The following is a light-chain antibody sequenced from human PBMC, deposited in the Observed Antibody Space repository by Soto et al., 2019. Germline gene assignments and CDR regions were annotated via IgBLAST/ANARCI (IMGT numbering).Light chain of an antibody. V-gene: IGKV2-28*01. Sequence: DIVMTQSPLSLPVTPGEPASISCRSSQSLLHSNGYNYLDWYLQKPGQSPQLLIYLGSNRASGVTDRFSGSGSGTNFTLKITRGEAEDVRGYYWTQALRKPITFGQGTRIEI. J-gene: IGKJ5*01. CDR2: LGS. CDR1: QSLLHSNGYNY. CDR3: TQALRKPIT.